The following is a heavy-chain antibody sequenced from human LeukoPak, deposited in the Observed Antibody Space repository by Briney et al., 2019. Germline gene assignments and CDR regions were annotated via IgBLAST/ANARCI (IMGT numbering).Heavy chain of an antibody. J-gene: IGHJ4*02. Sequence: GGSLRLSCAASGFTFSSNAMSWVRQAPGKGLEWVSVISGTGGSTYYADSVKGRFTFSRDNSKNTLYLQMNSLRAEDTAVYYCAKQRSLYYYGSGDYFDYWGQGTLVTVSS. CDR2: ISGTGGST. D-gene: IGHD3-10*01. V-gene: IGHV3-23*01. CDR3: AKQRSLYYYGSGDYFDY. CDR1: GFTFSSNA.